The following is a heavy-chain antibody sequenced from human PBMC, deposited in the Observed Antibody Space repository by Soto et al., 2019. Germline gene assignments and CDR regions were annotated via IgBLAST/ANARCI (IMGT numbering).Heavy chain of an antibody. Sequence: QTLSLTCAISGDTVSSNSAAWNWIRQSPSRGLEWLGRTYYRSKWYIEYALSVKSRITINPDTSKNQFSLQLNSVTPEDTAVYYCTRIVTPSYSGDYGMDVWGQGTTVTVSS. J-gene: IGHJ6*02. V-gene: IGHV6-1*01. CDR3: TRIVTPSYSGDYGMDV. CDR2: TYYRSKWYI. CDR1: GDTVSSNSAA. D-gene: IGHD1-26*01.